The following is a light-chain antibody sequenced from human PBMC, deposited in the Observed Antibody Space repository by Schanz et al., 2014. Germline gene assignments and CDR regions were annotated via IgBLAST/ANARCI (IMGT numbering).Light chain of an antibody. CDR1: SSNIGAGYD. CDR2: ANN. CDR3: AARDDPLNNWV. Sequence: QSVLTQPPSVSGAPGQRVTISCTGSSSNIGAGYDVHWYQQFPGTAPKLLIYANNNRPSGVPDRFSASKSGTSASLAISGLRSEDEAEYYCAARDDPLNNWVFGGGTKLTL. J-gene: IGLJ3*02. V-gene: IGLV1-40*01.